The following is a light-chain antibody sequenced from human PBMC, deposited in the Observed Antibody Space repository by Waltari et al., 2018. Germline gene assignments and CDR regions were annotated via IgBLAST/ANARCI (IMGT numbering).Light chain of an antibody. CDR3: QQYNKWPPA. Sequence: ETVMTQSPANLSVSPGESVTLSCRASQSISSHLAWSQRKPAQAPMLLVYGASTRATGVPARFRGRGSGTEFTLTISCLQSEDFAVYFCQQYNKWPPAFGQGTKLEIK. V-gene: IGKV3-15*01. CDR1: QSISSH. J-gene: IGKJ1*01. CDR2: GAS.